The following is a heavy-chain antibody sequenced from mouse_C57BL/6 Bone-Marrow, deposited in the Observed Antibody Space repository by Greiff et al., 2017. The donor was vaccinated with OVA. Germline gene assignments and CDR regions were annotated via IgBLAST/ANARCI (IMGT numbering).Heavy chain of an antibody. V-gene: IGHV1-5*01. CDR2: IYPGNSDT. CDR1: GYTFTSYW. J-gene: IGHJ4*01. D-gene: IGHD1-1*01. Sequence: VQLQQSGTVLARPGASVKMSCKTSGYTFTSYWMHWVKQRPGQGLEWIGAIYPGNSDTRYNQKFKGKAKLTAVTSASPAYMELSSLTNDDSAVYYCTRPLYYYAMDYWGQGTSVTVSS. CDR3: TRPLYYYAMDY.